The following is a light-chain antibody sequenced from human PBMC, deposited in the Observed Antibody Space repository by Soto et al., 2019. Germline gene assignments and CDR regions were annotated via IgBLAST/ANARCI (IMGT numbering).Light chain of an antibody. V-gene: IGLV2-14*01. CDR2: EVS. CDR1: SSDVGGYDY. Sequence: QSALTQPASVSGSPERSITISCTGTSSDVGGYDYVSWYQQHPGKTPKLIIYEVSNRPSGISNRFSGSKSAYTASLTISGLQTEDEADYYCSSYTSGSAWVFGGGTKLTVL. CDR3: SSYTSGSAWV. J-gene: IGLJ3*02.